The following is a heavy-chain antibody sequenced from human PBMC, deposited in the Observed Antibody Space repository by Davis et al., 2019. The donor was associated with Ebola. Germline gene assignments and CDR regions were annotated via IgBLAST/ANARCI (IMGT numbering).Heavy chain of an antibody. D-gene: IGHD1-26*01. CDR1: GGSVSSGSYY. V-gene: IGHV4-61*01. CDR3: ARDRTVGATIAGAFDI. CDR2: IYYSGST. J-gene: IGHJ3*02. Sequence: PSETLSLTCTVSGGSVSSGSYYWSWIRQPPGKGLEWIGYIYYSGSTNYNPSLKSRVTISVDTSKNQFSLKLSSVTAADTAVYYCARDRTVGATIAGAFDIWGQGTMVTVSS.